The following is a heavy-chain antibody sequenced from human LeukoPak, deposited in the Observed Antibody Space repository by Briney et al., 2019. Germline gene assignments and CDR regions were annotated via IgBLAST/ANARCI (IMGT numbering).Heavy chain of an antibody. J-gene: IGHJ6*02. V-gene: IGHV1-2*02. Sequence: EASVKVSCKASGYTFTGYYMHWVRQAPGQGLEWMGWINPNSGGTNYAQKFQGRVTMTRDTSISTAYMELSRLRSDDTAVYYCARVGLGYCSSTSCYLSGMDVWGQGTTVTVSS. CDR1: GYTFTGYY. D-gene: IGHD2-2*01. CDR2: INPNSGGT. CDR3: ARVGLGYCSSTSCYLSGMDV.